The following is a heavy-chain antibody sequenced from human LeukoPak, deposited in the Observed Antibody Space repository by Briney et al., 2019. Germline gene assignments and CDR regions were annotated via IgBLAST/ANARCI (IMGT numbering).Heavy chain of an antibody. CDR2: ISSTSDST. Sequence: GGSLRLSCVGSGFTFSNYGMIWVRQAPGKGLEWVAAISSTSDSTPYADSVRGRFAIFRDNSKNSLYLQMNGLRAGDAAVYFCATRQHVTSGLDVWGQGTTVTVSS. J-gene: IGHJ6*02. CDR3: ATRQHVTSGLDV. CDR1: GFTFSNYG. V-gene: IGHV3-23*01. D-gene: IGHD1-1*01.